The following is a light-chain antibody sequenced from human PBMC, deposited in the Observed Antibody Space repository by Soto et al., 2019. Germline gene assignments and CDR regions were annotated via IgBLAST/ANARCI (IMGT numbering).Light chain of an antibody. Sequence: DIVMTQSPDSLPVSLGERATINCQSSQSLLYRSNYKNYLAWYQQKAGQSPKLLIYWASTRESGVPDRFSGSGSGTDFTLTINGLQAEDVAVYYCQQYYSSPWTFGQGTKVEI. V-gene: IGKV4-1*01. CDR1: QSLLYRSNYKNY. J-gene: IGKJ1*01. CDR3: QQYYSSPWT. CDR2: WAS.